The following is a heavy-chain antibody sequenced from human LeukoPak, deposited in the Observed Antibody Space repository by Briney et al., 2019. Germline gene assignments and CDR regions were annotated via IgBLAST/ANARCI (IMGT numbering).Heavy chain of an antibody. CDR3: AKDSSVYCGGDCYSSDRFDH. CDR1: GFTFDDYA. V-gene: IGHV3-43*02. Sequence: GGSLRLSCAASGFTFDDYAMHWVRQAPGKGLEWVSLISGDGGSTYYADSVKGRFTISRDNSKNSLYLQMNSLRTEDTALYYCAKDSSVYCGGDCYSSDRFDHWGQGTLVTVSS. J-gene: IGHJ4*02. D-gene: IGHD2-21*02. CDR2: ISGDGGST.